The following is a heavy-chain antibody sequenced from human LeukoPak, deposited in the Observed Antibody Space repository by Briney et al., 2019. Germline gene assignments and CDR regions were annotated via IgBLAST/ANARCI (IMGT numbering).Heavy chain of an antibody. Sequence: ASVKVSCKASGYTFTGYYMHWVRQAPGQGLEWMGRINPNSGGTNYAQMFQGRVTMTRDTSISTAYMELSRLRSDDTAVYYCARAGIQLWFPEFDYWGQGTLVTVSS. CDR2: INPNSGGT. V-gene: IGHV1-2*06. CDR1: GYTFTGYY. CDR3: ARAGIQLWFPEFDY. J-gene: IGHJ4*02. D-gene: IGHD5-18*01.